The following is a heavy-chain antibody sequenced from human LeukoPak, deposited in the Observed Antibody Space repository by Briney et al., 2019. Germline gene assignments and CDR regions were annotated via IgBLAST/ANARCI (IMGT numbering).Heavy chain of an antibody. Sequence: GGSLRLSCAASGFTVSNTYMTWVRQAPGKGLEWVSLIYTGGKTYYADSVKGRFTISRDNSKNSLFVQMNSLRAEDTAVYFCAKSRSGSANWALEIFDNWGQGTLVTVSS. V-gene: IGHV3-53*01. D-gene: IGHD1-1*01. J-gene: IGHJ4*02. CDR1: GFTVSNTY. CDR3: AKSRSGSANWALEIFDN. CDR2: IYTGGKT.